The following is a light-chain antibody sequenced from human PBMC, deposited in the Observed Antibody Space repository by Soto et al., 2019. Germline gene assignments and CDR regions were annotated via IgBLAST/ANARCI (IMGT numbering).Light chain of an antibody. CDR3: SSDQDSLVV. CDR1: ISDVGGYNY. CDR2: DVS. V-gene: IGLV2-14*03. J-gene: IGLJ1*01. Sequence: QSALTQPASVSGSPGQSITISCAGTISDVGGYNYVSWYQQHPGKAPKLIIYDVSDRSSGVSNRFSGSRSGNTASLTIAVLQGEDETEYYCSSDQDSLVVFGTGTEVTVL.